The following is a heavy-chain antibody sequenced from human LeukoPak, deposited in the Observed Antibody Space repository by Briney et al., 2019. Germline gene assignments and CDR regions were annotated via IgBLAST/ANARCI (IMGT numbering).Heavy chain of an antibody. CDR3: ARMVGATRCDI. Sequence: SETLSLTCTVSGGSVRNYYWSWIRQPAGKGLEWIRRIHTSGSTNYDPSLKSRVTMSVDTSKSQFSLKLSSVTAADTAVYYCARMVGATRCDIWGQGTMVTVSS. V-gene: IGHV4-4*07. CDR1: GGSVRNYY. D-gene: IGHD1-26*01. J-gene: IGHJ3*02. CDR2: IHTSGST.